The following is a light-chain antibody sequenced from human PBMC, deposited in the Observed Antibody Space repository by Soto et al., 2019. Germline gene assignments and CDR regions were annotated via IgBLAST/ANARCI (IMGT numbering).Light chain of an antibody. CDR1: TSNIGSNY. CDR2: SNN. CDR3: AAWDDSLSGRV. V-gene: IGLV1-47*02. Sequence: QSVLTQPPSASGTPGQRVTISCSGSTSNIGSNYVYWYQQLPGTAPKHLIYSNNQRPSGVPDRFSGSKSGTSASLAIRGLRSEDEADYYCAAWDDSLSGRVFGGGTQLTVL. J-gene: IGLJ3*02.